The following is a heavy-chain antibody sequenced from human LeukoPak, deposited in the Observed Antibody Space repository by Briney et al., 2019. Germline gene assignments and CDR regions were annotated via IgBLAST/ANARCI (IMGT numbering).Heavy chain of an antibody. CDR1: GFTFKIYN. CDR3: AKDLRGYSGYDFYY. Sequence: GGSLRLSCVASGFTFKIYNMNWVRQTPGKGLELVSFISKSSGSVYYADSVKGRFTISRDNAKNSLYLQMNSLRAEDTAVYYCAKDLRGYSGYDFYYWGQGTLVTVSS. V-gene: IGHV3-21*01. J-gene: IGHJ4*02. CDR2: ISKSSGSV. D-gene: IGHD5-12*01.